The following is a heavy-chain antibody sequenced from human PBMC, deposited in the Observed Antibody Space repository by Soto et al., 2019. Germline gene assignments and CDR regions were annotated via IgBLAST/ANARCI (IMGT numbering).Heavy chain of an antibody. CDR2: ISWNSGNR. CDR3: AKESEEDILAGLGFGSRSPYFDS. CDR1: GFTFEDYA. V-gene: IGHV3-9*01. J-gene: IGHJ4*02. Sequence: EVQLVESGGDLVQSGRSLRISCEASGFTFEDYAIHWVRQPPGKGLEWASGISWNSGNRDYSDSVKGRFTISRDNAKKVLYLPMNSLRSEATAFYYCAKESEEDILAGLGFGSRSPYFDSWGQGTQVTGSS. D-gene: IGHD3-9*01.